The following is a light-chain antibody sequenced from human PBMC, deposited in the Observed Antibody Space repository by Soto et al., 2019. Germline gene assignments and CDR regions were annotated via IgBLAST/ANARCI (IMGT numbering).Light chain of an antibody. CDR1: SSDVGGYNY. Sequence: QSVLTQPRSVSGSPGQSVTISCTGTSSDVGGYNYVSWYQQHPGKAPKLMIYDVNHRPSGMSYRFSGSKSGNTASLTISGLQAEDEGDYYCSSFVSGATWVFGGGTKVTVL. CDR3: SSFVSGATWV. J-gene: IGLJ3*02. CDR2: DVN. V-gene: IGLV2-11*01.